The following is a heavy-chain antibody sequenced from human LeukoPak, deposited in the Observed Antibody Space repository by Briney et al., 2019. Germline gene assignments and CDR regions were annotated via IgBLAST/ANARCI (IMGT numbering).Heavy chain of an antibody. Sequence: SETLSLTCAVYGGSFGGFYWSWVRQPPGTGLEWIGHINHSGGTNYIPSLKSRVTISVDTSNNNFSLKMNSVTAADTAVYYCARRSAYSSSSGFNLWGQGTLVTVSS. D-gene: IGHD6-6*01. CDR3: ARRSAYSSSSGFNL. CDR1: GGSFGGFY. V-gene: IGHV4-34*01. CDR2: INHSGGT. J-gene: IGHJ4*02.